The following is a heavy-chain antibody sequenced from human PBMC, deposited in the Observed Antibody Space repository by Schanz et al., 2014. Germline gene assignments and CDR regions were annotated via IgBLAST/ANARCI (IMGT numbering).Heavy chain of an antibody. Sequence: VQLVESGGGLVQPRGSLRLSCAASGLTFSDYYMSWIRQAPGKGLEWVALISYDGSSKNHADSVQGRFTISRDNSKNALYLQMDSLRAEDTAVYYCARGIITMVRGGDVGAFDIWGQGTMVTVSS. D-gene: IGHD3-10*01. CDR2: ISYDGSSK. J-gene: IGHJ3*02. CDR1: GLTFSDYY. V-gene: IGHV3-33*08. CDR3: ARGIITMVRGGDVGAFDI.